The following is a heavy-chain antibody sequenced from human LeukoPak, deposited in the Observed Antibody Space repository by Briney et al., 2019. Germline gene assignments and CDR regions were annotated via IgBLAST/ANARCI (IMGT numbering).Heavy chain of an antibody. CDR3: ARFVESITIRGLDV. J-gene: IGHJ6*02. CDR1: GYTFTSYG. CDR2: IGAYNGNT. D-gene: IGHD3-3*01. V-gene: IGHV1-18*01. Sequence: ASVKVSCKASGYTFTSYGISWVRQAPGQGLEWMGWIGAYNGNTNYARKLQGRVTMTTDTSTSTAYMELRSLRSDDTAVYYCARFVESITIRGLDVWGQGTTVTVSS.